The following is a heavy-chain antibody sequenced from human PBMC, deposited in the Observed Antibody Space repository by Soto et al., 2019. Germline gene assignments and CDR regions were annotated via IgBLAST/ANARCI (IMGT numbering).Heavy chain of an antibody. D-gene: IGHD5-12*01. CDR2: IYSGGST. CDR3: GREAGYRGGDAFDI. J-gene: IGHJ3*02. CDR1: GFTVSSNY. V-gene: IGHV3-66*01. Sequence: EVQLVESGGGLVQPGGSLRLSCAASGFTVSSNYMSWVRQAPGKGLEWGSVIYSGGSTYYADSVKGRFTISRDNSKDALYRQMNSLRAEDTAVYYCGREAGYRGGDAFDIWGQGTMVTVSS.